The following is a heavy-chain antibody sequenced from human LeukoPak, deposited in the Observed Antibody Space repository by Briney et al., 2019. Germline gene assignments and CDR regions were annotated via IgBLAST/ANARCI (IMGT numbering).Heavy chain of an antibody. CDR2: INTDGSTT. J-gene: IGHJ5*02. CDR1: GFTFNNYW. CDR3: ARENFDP. Sequence: PGGSLRLSSAASGFTFNNYWMHWVRQPPGKGLLWVSRINTDGSTTNYADSVKGRFTISRDNAKNMVYLQMNSLRGEDTAVYYCARENFDPWGQGTQVTVSS. V-gene: IGHV3-74*01.